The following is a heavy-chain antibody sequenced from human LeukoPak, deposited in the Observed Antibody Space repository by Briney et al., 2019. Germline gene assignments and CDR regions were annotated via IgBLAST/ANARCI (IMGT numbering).Heavy chain of an antibody. Sequence: GGSLRLSCEDSGFTFRSYEMNWVRQAPGKGLEWIAYLSSSGSAFSYADSVKGRFTISRDNAKNSLYLQMNSLRVEDTAVYYCARGFHRYNYDSGAYSVYWGQGTLVTVSS. D-gene: IGHD3-22*01. J-gene: IGHJ4*02. V-gene: IGHV3-48*03. CDR3: ARGFHRYNYDSGAYSVY. CDR1: GFTFRSYE. CDR2: LSSSGSAF.